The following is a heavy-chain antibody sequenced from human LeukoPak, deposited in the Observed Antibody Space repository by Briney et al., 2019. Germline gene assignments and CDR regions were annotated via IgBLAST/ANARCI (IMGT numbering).Heavy chain of an antibody. J-gene: IGHJ5*02. CDR3: ARDHEEGPTFP. D-gene: IGHD3-16*01. CDR2: IYSGGST. CDR1: GFTVSSNY. V-gene: IGHV3-53*01. Sequence: PGGSLRLSCAASGFTVSSNYMSWVRQAPGKGLEWVSVIYSGGSTYYADSVKGRFTISRDNSKNTLYLQMNSLRAEDTAVYYCARDHEEGPTFPWGQGTLVSVSS.